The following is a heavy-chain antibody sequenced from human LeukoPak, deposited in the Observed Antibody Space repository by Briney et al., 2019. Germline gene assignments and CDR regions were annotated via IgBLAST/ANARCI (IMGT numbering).Heavy chain of an antibody. J-gene: IGHJ5*02. D-gene: IGHD3-10*01. V-gene: IGHV1-3*01. CDR1: GYTFTSYA. Sequence: ASVKVSCKASGYTFTSYAMHWVRQAPGQRLEWMGWINARNGNTKYSQKLEGRVTITRDTSASTAYMELSSLRSEDTAVYYCARTYGSRLYDTCFDTWGQGTLVTLSS. CDR3: ARTYGSRLYDTCFDT. CDR2: INARNGNT.